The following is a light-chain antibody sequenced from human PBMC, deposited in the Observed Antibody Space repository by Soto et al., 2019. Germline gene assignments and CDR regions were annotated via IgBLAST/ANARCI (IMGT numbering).Light chain of an antibody. J-gene: IGLJ2*01. V-gene: IGLV1-47*02. Sequence: QSVVTQPPSVSGTPGQRVTIFCSGRRSNIGSNLVYWYQQLPGTAPKLLLFSNDQRPSGVPDRFSGSRSGTSASLAISGLRSEDEGDYYCAAWDDSLSGVVFGGGTKLTVL. CDR1: RSNIGSNL. CDR2: SND. CDR3: AAWDDSLSGVV.